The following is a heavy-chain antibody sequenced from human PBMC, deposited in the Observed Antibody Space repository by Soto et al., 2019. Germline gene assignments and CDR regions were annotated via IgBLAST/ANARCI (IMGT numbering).Heavy chain of an antibody. J-gene: IGHJ4*02. CDR3: ARGGGILVVTAPYDH. CDR2: INPSGGYT. D-gene: IGHD2-21*02. V-gene: IGHV1-46*03. Sequence: QVQLVQSGAEVKKPGASVKVSCKASGYTFTSYYMNWVRQAPGQGLEWLGIINPSGGYTTYAQRFLGRVTMTSDTFKSTVHMELGSLTSEDTAVYYFARGGGILVVTAPYDHWGQGTLVTVSS. CDR1: GYTFTSYY.